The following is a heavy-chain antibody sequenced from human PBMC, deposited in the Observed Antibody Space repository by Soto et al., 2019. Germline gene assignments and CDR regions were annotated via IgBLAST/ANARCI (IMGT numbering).Heavy chain of an antibody. CDR1: GFTFSSYG. CDR3: ARSDTAMDKGVLGVDY. Sequence: GGSLRLSCAASGFTFSSYGMHWFRQAPGKGLEWVAVIWYDGSNKYYADSVKGRFTISRDNSKNTLYLQMNSLRAEDTAVYYCARSDTAMDKGVLGVDYWGQGTLVTVSS. V-gene: IGHV3-33*01. CDR2: IWYDGSNK. D-gene: IGHD5-18*01. J-gene: IGHJ4*02.